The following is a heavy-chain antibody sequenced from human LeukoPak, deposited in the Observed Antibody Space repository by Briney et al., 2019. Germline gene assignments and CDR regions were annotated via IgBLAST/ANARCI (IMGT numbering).Heavy chain of an antibody. V-gene: IGHV3-11*03. CDR2: IDGSSSRT. J-gene: IGHJ5*02. CDR1: GFIFSDYY. Sequence: GGSLRLSCAASGFIFSDYYMSWMRQAPGKGLEWLSYIDGSSSRTNYADSVKGRFTISRDNVKDSLYLQMNSLRAEDTAVYFCARRGTDYCTPSSCHPNWFAPWGQGTQVTVSS. CDR3: ARRGTDYCTPSSCHPNWFAP. D-gene: IGHD4-11*01.